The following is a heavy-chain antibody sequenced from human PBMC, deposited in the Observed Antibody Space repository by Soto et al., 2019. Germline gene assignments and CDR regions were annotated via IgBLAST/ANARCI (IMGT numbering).Heavy chain of an antibody. CDR2: IRQDGSEI. J-gene: IGHJ6*04. V-gene: IGHV3-7*01. CDR1: GFTISPYW. CDR3: ARTGRIDTWSMDV. D-gene: IGHD2-15*01. Sequence: EVQLVESGGGLVQPGGSLRLSCAASGFTISPYWMSWVRQLPGKGLEWMANIRQDGSEIYYADSVNGRFTISRDNGKNSLYLQMNSMRAEDTAVYYCARTGRIDTWSMDVWCEVTTVTVSS.